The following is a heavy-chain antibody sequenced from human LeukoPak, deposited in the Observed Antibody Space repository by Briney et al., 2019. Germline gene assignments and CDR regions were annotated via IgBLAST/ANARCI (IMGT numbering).Heavy chain of an antibody. CDR1: GFTFSSYW. CDR3: ARGEDSYCGGDCYKRAFDY. J-gene: IGHJ4*02. Sequence: GGSLRLSCAASGFTFSSYWMHWVRQAPGKGLVWVSRINSDGSSTSYADSVKGRFTISRDNAKNTLYLQMNSLRAEDTAVYYCARGEDSYCGGDCYKRAFDYWGQGTLVTVSS. D-gene: IGHD2-21*02. CDR2: INSDGSST. V-gene: IGHV3-74*01.